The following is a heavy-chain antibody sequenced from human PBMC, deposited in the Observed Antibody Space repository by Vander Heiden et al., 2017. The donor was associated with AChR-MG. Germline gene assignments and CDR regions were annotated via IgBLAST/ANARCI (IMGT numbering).Heavy chain of an antibody. CDR2: INHSGST. J-gene: IGHJ6*02. Sequence: QVQLQQWGAGLLEPSETLSLTCEVSGGSFTTYYWSWIRQPPGKGLEWIGEINHSGSTNYNPSLKNRVTISVDTSKMQFSLKMNSVTAADTAVYYCAKVSGPGIQTRYYYYGMDVWGQGTTVTVSS. D-gene: IGHD1-1*01. CDR1: GGSFTTYY. CDR3: AKVSGPGIQTRYYYYGMDV. V-gene: IGHV4-34*02.